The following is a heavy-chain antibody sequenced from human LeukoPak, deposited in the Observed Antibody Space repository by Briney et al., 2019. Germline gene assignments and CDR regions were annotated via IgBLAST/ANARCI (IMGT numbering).Heavy chain of an antibody. CDR2: IYYSGST. V-gene: IGHV4-39*01. J-gene: IGHJ4*02. CDR3: ARNSKVAGIPYDY. Sequence: SETLSLTCTVSGGSISSSSYYWGWIRQPPGKGLEWIGSIYYSGSTYYNPSLKSRVTISVDTSKNQFSLKLCSVTAADTAVYYCARNSKVAGIPYDYWGQGTLVTVSS. CDR1: GGSISSSSYY. D-gene: IGHD6-19*01.